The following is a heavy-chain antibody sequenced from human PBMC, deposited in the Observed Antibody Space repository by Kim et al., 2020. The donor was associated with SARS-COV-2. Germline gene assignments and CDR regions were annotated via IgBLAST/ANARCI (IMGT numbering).Heavy chain of an antibody. CDR1: GYTFSNYA. CDR2: ISGLNGQT. CDR3: ARDLFHSGFDY. D-gene: IGHD3-10*01. J-gene: IGHJ4*02. Sequence: ASVKVFCKASGYTFSNYALQWVRQAPGQSLEWMGWISGLNGQTKYSQKFQGRVTITSDTDASTAFMEVSSLRSEDTAVYYCARDLFHSGFDYWGQGTLVTVSS. V-gene: IGHV1-3*01.